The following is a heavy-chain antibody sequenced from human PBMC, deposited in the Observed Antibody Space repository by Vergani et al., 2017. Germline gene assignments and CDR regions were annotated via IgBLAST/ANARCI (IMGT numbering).Heavy chain of an antibody. CDR2: ISSSSSTI. J-gene: IGHJ3*02. CDR1: GFTFSSYS. CDR3: ASAWELLGGGQNADAFDI. Sequence: EVQLVESGGGLVQPGGSLRLSCAASGFTFSSYSMNWVRQAPGKGLEWVSYISSSSSTIYYADSVKGRFTISRDNAKNSLYLQMNSLRAEDTAVYYCASAWELLGGGQNADAFDIWGQGTMVTVSS. V-gene: IGHV3-48*01. D-gene: IGHD1-26*01.